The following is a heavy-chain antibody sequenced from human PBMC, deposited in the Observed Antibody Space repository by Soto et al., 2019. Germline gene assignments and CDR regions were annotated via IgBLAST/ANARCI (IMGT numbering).Heavy chain of an antibody. CDR1: GYTFTSYY. D-gene: IGHD2-21*01. Sequence: ASVKVSCKASGYTFTSYYVHWVRQAPGQGLEWMGVINPSGGRTSYAQNFQGRVTMTRDTSTSTVFMELTSLRSDDTAVYYCAALLVGGKADDAFDIWG. J-gene: IGHJ3*02. CDR2: INPSGGRT. V-gene: IGHV1-46*01. CDR3: AALLVGGKADDAFDI.